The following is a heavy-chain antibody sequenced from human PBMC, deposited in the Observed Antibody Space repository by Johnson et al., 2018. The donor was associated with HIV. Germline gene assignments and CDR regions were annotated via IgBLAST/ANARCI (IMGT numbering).Heavy chain of an antibody. J-gene: IGHJ3*02. CDR3: AKDRGGWDPGGFDI. Sequence: QVQLVESGGGVVQPGGSLRLSCAASGFTFSSYGMHWVRQAPGKGLEWVAFIQYDGSNKYYADSVKGRFTISRDNSKNTLYLQMNSLRAEDTAVYYCAKDRGGWDPGGFDIWGQGTMVTVSS. V-gene: IGHV3-30*02. CDR2: IQYDGSNK. CDR1: GFTFSSYG. D-gene: IGHD3-10*01.